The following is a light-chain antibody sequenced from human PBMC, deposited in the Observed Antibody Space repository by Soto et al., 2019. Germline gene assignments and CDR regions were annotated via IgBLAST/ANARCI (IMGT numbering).Light chain of an antibody. J-gene: IGLJ1*01. CDR2: DDD. CDR1: SSNIGGNS. Sequence: QSLLTRALSVSAAPGQRVTISCSGGSSNIGGNSVSWYQQLPGTAPKLLIYDDDKRPSGIPDRFSGSKSGTSATLGITGFQTGDEADYYCGSWDSSLSAYVFGTGTKVTVL. CDR3: GSWDSSLSAYV. V-gene: IGLV1-51*01.